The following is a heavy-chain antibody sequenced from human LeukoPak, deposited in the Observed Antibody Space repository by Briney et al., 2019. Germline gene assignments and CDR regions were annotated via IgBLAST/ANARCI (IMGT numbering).Heavy chain of an antibody. CDR2: ISSSSSTI. Sequence: GGSLRLSCAAPGFTFSSYSMNWVRQAPEKGLEWVSYISSSSSTIYYADSVKGRFTISRDNAKNSLYLQMNSLRAEDTAVYYCARISPYSGSPLDFWGQGTLVTVSS. CDR1: GFTFSSYS. CDR3: ARISPYSGSPLDF. D-gene: IGHD1-26*01. V-gene: IGHV3-48*01. J-gene: IGHJ4*02.